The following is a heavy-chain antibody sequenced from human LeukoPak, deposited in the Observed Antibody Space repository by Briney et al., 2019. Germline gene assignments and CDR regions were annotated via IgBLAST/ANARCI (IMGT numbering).Heavy chain of an antibody. CDR1: GGSLGSSTNY. Sequence: SETLSLTCTVSGGSLGSSTNYGGWVRQTLGKGMEWIGSMYYGGTTYYNPSLKSRVTLSVDTSKNQISLRLNSVTAADSAVYFCATGKFSGYYDYWGQGTLVTVSS. V-gene: IGHV4-39*01. J-gene: IGHJ4*02. CDR3: ATGKFSGYYDY. D-gene: IGHD3-22*01. CDR2: MYYGGTT.